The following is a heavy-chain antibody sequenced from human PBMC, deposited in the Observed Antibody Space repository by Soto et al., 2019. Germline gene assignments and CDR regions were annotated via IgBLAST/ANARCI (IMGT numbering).Heavy chain of an antibody. J-gene: IGHJ6*02. D-gene: IGHD3-22*01. CDR3: AGITMIVVGAYGMDV. CDR2: FDPEDAEI. CDR1: GYTLTELS. Sequence: GASVKVSCKVSGYTLTELSMHWLRQAPGKGLEWMGGFDPEDAEIIYAQKFQGRVTMTEDTSTDTAYMELSSLRSEDTAVYYCAGITMIVVGAYGMDVWGQGTTVTVSS. V-gene: IGHV1-24*01.